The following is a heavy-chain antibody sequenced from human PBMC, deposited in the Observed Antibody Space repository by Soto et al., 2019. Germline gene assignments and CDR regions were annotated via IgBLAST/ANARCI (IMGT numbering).Heavy chain of an antibody. J-gene: IGHJ4*02. CDR3: ARVGDYTPGFDC. CDR2: ISLGGTT. V-gene: IGHV4-4*02. Sequence: QLQLQESGPGLVEPSGTLSLACGVSGGSLSSGDWWSWVRQPPGKGLEWIGEISLGGTTSYNPSLESRVSMSLDTSKNHFSLKVSSVIAADTAVYYCARVGDYTPGFDCWGQGTLVTVSS. CDR1: GGSLSSGDW. D-gene: IGHD3-3*01.